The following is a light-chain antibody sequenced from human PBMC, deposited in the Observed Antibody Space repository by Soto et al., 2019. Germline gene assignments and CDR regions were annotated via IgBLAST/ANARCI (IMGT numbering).Light chain of an antibody. CDR3: QQYGSSPKT. J-gene: IGKJ1*01. V-gene: IGKV3-20*01. CDR2: AAS. CDR1: QTISSTY. Sequence: EIVLTQSPGTLSLSPGDRATLSCRASQTISSTYLAWYQQKPGQAPRLLIYAASTRATGIPDRISGSGSGTDFTLTISRLEPEDLAVYYCQQYGSSPKTFGQGTKVEI.